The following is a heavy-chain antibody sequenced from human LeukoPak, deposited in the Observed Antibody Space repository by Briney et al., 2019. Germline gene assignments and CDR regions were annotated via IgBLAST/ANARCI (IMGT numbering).Heavy chain of an antibody. CDR3: ARDLEAGHYGDYRFDY. D-gene: IGHD4-17*01. Sequence: QSGGSLRLSCTASGFTFRSYAIHWVRQAPGKGLEWVAVIWYDGSKTFYGDSVKGRFTISRDNSKNTVYLQMNSLRVEDTAIYYCARDLEAGHYGDYRFDYWGQGTLVTVSS. J-gene: IGHJ4*02. CDR1: GFTFRSYA. CDR2: IWYDGSKT. V-gene: IGHV3-33*01.